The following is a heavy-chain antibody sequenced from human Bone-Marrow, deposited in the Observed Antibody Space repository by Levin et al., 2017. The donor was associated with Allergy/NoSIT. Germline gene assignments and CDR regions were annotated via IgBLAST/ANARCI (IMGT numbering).Heavy chain of an antibody. CDR1: GFSLSNFA. J-gene: IGHJ4*02. V-gene: IGHV3-30-3*01. CDR2: IPHDGAKT. Sequence: QSGGSLRLSCAASGFSLSNFAMHWVRQAPGKGLEWVASIPHDGAKTYYTDSVRGRFTISRDNSKNTLFVEMNSLRVEDTAVYYCARGPGLAVGKGYFDSWGQGTLVTVSS. CDR3: ARGPGLAVGKGYFDS. D-gene: IGHD6-19*01.